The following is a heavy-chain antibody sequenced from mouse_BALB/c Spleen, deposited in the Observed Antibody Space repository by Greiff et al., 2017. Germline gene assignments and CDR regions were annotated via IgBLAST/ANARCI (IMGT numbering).Heavy chain of an antibody. V-gene: IGHV1S22*01. D-gene: IGHD2-4*01. Sequence: LQQPGSELVRPGASVKLSCKASGYTFTSYWMHWVKQRPGQGLEWIGNIYPGSGSTNYDEKFKSKATLTVDTSSSTAYMQLSSLTSEDSAVYYCTRLSMITSWFAYWGQGTLVTVSA. CDR3: TRLSMITSWFAY. CDR1: GYTFTSYW. CDR2: IYPGSGST. J-gene: IGHJ3*01.